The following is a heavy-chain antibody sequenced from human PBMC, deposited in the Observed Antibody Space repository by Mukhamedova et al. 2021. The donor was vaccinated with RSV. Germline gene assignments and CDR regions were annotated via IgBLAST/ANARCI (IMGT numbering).Heavy chain of an antibody. CDR3: ARDRRGGVAAAGDDY. D-gene: IGHD6-13*01. V-gene: IGHV3-30-3*01. Sequence: DGSNKYYADSVEGRFTISRDNSKNTLYLQMNSLRAEDTAVYYCARDRRGGVAAAGDDYWGQGTLVTVSS. CDR2: DGSNK. J-gene: IGHJ4*02.